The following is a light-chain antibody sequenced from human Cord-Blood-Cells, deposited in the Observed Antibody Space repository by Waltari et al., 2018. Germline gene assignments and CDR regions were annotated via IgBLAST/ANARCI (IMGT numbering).Light chain of an antibody. CDR3: QVWDSSSDHWV. CDR2: YAS. J-gene: IGLJ3*02. CDR1: NIGRKS. Sequence: SYVLTQPPSVSVAPGNTARITCGGNNIGRKSVNWYQQKPGQAPVLVIYYASDRPSGIPERFSGSNSGNTATLTISRVEAGDEADYYCQVWDSSSDHWVFGGGTKLTVL. V-gene: IGLV3-21*04.